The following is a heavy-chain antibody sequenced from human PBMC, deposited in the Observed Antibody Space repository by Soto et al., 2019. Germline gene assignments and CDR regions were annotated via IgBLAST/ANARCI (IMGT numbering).Heavy chain of an antibody. D-gene: IGHD4-17*01. CDR3: ARHSMTTALHFDY. J-gene: IGHJ4*02. Sequence: SETLSLTCTVSGGSISSSSYYWGWIRQPPGKGLEWIGSIYYSGSTYYNPSLKSRVTISVDTSKNQFSLKLSSVTAADTAVYYCARHSMTTALHFDYWGQGTLVTVSS. CDR1: GGSISSSSYY. V-gene: IGHV4-39*01. CDR2: IYYSGST.